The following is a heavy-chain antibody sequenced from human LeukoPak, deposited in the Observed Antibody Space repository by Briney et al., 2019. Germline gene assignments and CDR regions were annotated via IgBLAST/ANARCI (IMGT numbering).Heavy chain of an antibody. CDR3: ARIRISAYYFDY. V-gene: IGHV2-70*11. Sequence: SGPALVKPTQTLTLTCTFSGFSLSTSGMCESWIRQPPGKALEWLARIDWDDDKHYSTSLKTRLTISKDTSKKQVVLTMTNMDPVDTATYFCARIRISAYYFDYWGQGALVTVSS. D-gene: IGHD3-16*01. J-gene: IGHJ4*02. CDR2: IDWDDDK. CDR1: GFSLSTSGMC.